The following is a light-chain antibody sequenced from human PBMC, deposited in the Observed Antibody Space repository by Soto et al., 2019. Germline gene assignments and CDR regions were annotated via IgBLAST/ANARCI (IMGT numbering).Light chain of an antibody. J-gene: IGKJ2*01. CDR2: GAS. CDR3: QQYNNCPST. CDR1: QSVSSN. V-gene: IGKV3-15*01. Sequence: EIEMTQSPSTLSVSPGERATLSCRASQSVSSNLAWYQQKPGQAPRLLIYGASTRATGIPARFSGSGSGTEFTLTISSLQSEDFAVYYCQQYNNCPSTFGQGTKLEIK.